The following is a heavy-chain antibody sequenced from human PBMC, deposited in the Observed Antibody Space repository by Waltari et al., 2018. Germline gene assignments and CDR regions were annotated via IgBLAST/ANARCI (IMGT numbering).Heavy chain of an antibody. CDR3: ARVEYSSSFDY. Sequence: QVQLQQWGAGLLKPSETLSLTCAVYGGSFSGYYWSWIRQPPGKGLEWIGEINHSGSTNYNPSLKSRVTISVDTSKNQFSLKLSSVTAADTAVYYCARVEYSSSFDYWGQGTLVTVSS. CDR2: INHSGST. J-gene: IGHJ4*02. D-gene: IGHD6-6*01. V-gene: IGHV4-34*01. CDR1: GGSFSGYY.